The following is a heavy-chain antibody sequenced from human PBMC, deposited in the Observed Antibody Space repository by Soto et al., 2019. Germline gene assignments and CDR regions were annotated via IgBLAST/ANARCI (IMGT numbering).Heavy chain of an antibody. J-gene: IGHJ4*02. V-gene: IGHV3-53*01. D-gene: IGHD3-22*01. CDR1: GFTVSSNY. Sequence: GGSLRLSCAASGFTVSSNYMSWVRQAPGKGLEWVSVIYSGGSTNYADSVKGRFTISRDNSKNTLYLQMNSLRAEDTAVYYCATSQRYYSDSSGYFYAYWGQGT. CDR2: IYSGGST. CDR3: ATSQRYYSDSSGYFYAY.